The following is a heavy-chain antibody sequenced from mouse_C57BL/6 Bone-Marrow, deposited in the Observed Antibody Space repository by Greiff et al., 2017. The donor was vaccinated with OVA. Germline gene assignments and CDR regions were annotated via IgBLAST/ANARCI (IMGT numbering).Heavy chain of an antibody. D-gene: IGHD2-1*01. CDR1: GYTFTSYW. J-gene: IGHJ2*01. V-gene: IGHV1-50*01. CDR2: IDPSDSYT. CDR3: ASYGNYYYFDY. Sequence: QVHVKQSGAELVKPGASVKLSCKASGYTFTSYWMQWVKQRPGQGLEWIGEIDPSDSYTNYNQKFKGKATLTVDTSSSTAYMQLSSLTSEDSAVYYCASYGNYYYFDYWGQGTTLTVSS.